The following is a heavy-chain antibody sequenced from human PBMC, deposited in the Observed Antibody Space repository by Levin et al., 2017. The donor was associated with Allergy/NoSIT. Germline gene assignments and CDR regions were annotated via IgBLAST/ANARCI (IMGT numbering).Heavy chain of an antibody. CDR2: INHSGST. J-gene: IGHJ3*02. CDR3: ARGLSPHRRSAFDI. CDR1: GGSFSGYY. V-gene: IGHV4-34*01. Sequence: SETLSLTCAVYGGSFSGYYWSWIRQPPGKGLEWIGEINHSGSTNYNPSLKSRVTISVDTSKNQFSLKLSSVTAADTAVYYCARGLSPHRRSAFDIWGQGTMVTVSS.